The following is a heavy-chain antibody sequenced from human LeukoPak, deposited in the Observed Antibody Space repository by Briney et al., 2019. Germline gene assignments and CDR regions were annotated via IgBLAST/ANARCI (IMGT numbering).Heavy chain of an antibody. J-gene: IGHJ4*02. Sequence: PGGSLRLSCAASGFTFTDYNMNWVRQAPGKGLEWVSSISSSSTYIYYADSVKGRFTISRDNAKNSLYLQMNSQSAEDTAVYYCARDRDFDYWGQGTLVTVSS. CDR3: ARDRDFDY. V-gene: IGHV3-21*01. CDR2: ISSSSTYI. CDR1: GFTFTDYN.